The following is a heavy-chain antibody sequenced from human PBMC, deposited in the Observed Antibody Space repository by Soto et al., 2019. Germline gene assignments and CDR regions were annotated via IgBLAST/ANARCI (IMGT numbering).Heavy chain of an antibody. V-gene: IGHV3-30*18. CDR2: ISYDGSNK. D-gene: IGHD1-26*01. J-gene: IGHJ6*02. Sequence: GGSLRLSCAASGFTFSSYGMHWVRQAPGKGLEWVAVISYDGSNKYYADSVKGRFTISRDNSKNTLYLQMNSLRAEDTAVYYCAKDHLVGATPVGPYYYYGMDVWGQGTTVTVSS. CDR3: AKDHLVGATPVGPYYYYGMDV. CDR1: GFTFSSYG.